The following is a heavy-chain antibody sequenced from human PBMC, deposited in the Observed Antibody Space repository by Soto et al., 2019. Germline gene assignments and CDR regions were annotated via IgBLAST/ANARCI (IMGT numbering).Heavy chain of an antibody. V-gene: IGHV4-59*06. CDR3: ARTSYDSSGTAADP. CDR1: GGSMSSYY. J-gene: IGHJ5*02. CDR2: IYYSGST. D-gene: IGHD3-22*01. Sequence: PSETLSLTCTVSGGSMSSYYWSWIRQPPGKGLEWIGYIYYSGSTYYNPSLKSRVTISVDTSKNQFSLKLSSVTAADTAVYYCARTSYDSSGTAADPWGQGTLVTVSS.